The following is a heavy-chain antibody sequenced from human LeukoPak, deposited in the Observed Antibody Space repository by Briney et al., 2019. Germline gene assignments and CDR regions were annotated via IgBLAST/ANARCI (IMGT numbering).Heavy chain of an antibody. CDR3: AKGGRWDYYDSSH. CDR1: GLTFSSYS. Sequence: PGGSLRLSCAASGLTFSSYSMTWVRQAPGKGLEWVSGISGNGGTTYYADSEKGRFTISRDNSKNTLYLQMDSLRIEDTAVYYCAKGGRWDYYDSSHWGQGTMVTVSS. CDR2: ISGNGGTT. J-gene: IGHJ3*01. D-gene: IGHD3-22*01. V-gene: IGHV3-23*01.